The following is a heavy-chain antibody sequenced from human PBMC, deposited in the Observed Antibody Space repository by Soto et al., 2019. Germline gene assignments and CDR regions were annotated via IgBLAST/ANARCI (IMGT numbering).Heavy chain of an antibody. CDR1: GYTFTSYD. CDR2: MNPNSGNT. D-gene: IGHD2-2*01. CDR3: ARVPYCSSTSCYALYFDY. J-gene: IGHJ4*02. Sequence: ASVKVSCKASGYTFTSYDINWVRQATGQGLEWMGWMNPNSGNTGYAQKFQGRVTMTRNTSISTAYMELSSLRSEDTAVYYCARVPYCSSTSCYALYFDYWGQGTLVTVSS. V-gene: IGHV1-8*02.